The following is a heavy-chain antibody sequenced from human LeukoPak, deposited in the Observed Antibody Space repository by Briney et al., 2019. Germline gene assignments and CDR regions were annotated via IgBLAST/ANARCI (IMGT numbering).Heavy chain of an antibody. J-gene: IGHJ4*02. D-gene: IGHD2-2*01. CDR3: AKDPYGTRYFDY. V-gene: IGHV3-23*01. CDR2: LSGSGYNT. Sequence: GGSLRLSCVASGFPFRNYALSWVRQAPGKGLEWVSSLSGSGYNTYYADSVKGRFTISRDNSKNTVYLQMNSLRAEDTAVYYCAKDPYGTRYFDYWGQGTLVTVSS. CDR1: GFPFRNYA.